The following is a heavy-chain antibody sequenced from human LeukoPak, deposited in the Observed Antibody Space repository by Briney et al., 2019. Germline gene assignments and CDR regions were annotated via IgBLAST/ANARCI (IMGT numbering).Heavy chain of an antibody. CDR3: ARHDWGVVYWYFDL. Sequence: GGSLRLSCAASRFTFRNYAMHWVRQAPGKGLEWLAVISSDGTNKDYADSVKGRFSISRDNSKNTLYLQMNRLRADDTAVYYCARHDWGVVYWYFDLWGRGTLVTVSS. CDR2: ISSDGTNK. V-gene: IGHV3-30*04. D-gene: IGHD7-27*01. J-gene: IGHJ2*01. CDR1: RFTFRNYA.